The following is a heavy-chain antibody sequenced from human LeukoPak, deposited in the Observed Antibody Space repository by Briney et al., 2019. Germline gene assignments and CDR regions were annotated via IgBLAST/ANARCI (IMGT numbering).Heavy chain of an antibody. J-gene: IGHJ4*02. CDR3: ARGRGTYYYFDS. CDR2: ISAHNGNT. Sequence: GASVKVSCKASGYTFTNYGITWARQAPGQGLEWMGWISAHNGNTNYAQNLQDRVTMAIDTSTTTAYVELRNLRSDDTAVYYCARGRGTYYYFDSWGQGALVTVSS. D-gene: IGHD1-26*01. CDR1: GYTFTNYG. V-gene: IGHV1-18*01.